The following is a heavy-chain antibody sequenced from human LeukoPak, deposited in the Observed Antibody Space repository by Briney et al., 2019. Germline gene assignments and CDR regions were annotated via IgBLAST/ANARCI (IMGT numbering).Heavy chain of an antibody. J-gene: IGHJ3*02. V-gene: IGHV4-34*01. CDR1: GVSFSGYY. D-gene: IGHD6-19*01. Sequence: SETLSLTCAVYGVSFSGYYWSWIRQPPGKGLEWIGEINHSGSTNYNPSLKSRVTISVDTSKNQFSLKLSSVTAADTAVYYCARERQWLVPDAFDIWGQGTMVTVSS. CDR3: ARERQWLVPDAFDI. CDR2: INHSGST.